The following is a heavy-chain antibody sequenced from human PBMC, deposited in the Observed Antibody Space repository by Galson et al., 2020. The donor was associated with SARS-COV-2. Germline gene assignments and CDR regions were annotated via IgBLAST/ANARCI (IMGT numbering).Heavy chain of an antibody. J-gene: IGHJ2*01. D-gene: IGHD4-17*01. CDR3: ARRTYGGPPRLYFDL. CDR2: IRSYGGSK. CDR1: GFTFSTYA. Sequence: GESLKISCAASGFTFSTYAMHWVRQAPGKGLEYVSSIRSYGGSKYYADSVKGRFTISRDNSKNTLYLQMSHLRAEDMAVYYCARRTYGGPPRLYFDLWGRGTLVPVSS. V-gene: IGHV3-64*02.